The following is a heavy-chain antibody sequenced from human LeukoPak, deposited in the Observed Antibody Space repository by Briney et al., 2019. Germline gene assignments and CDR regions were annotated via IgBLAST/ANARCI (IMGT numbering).Heavy chain of an antibody. CDR2: ISYDGSNK. J-gene: IGHJ4*02. D-gene: IGHD4-23*01. V-gene: IGHV3-30*03. CDR1: GFTFSSYG. CDR3: ALGGRWIGLDY. Sequence: SGGSLRLSCAASGFTFSSYGMHWVRQAPGKGLEWVAVISYDGSNKYYADSVKGRFTISRDNSKNTLYLQMNSLRAEDTAVYYCALGGRWIGLDYWGQGTLVTVSS.